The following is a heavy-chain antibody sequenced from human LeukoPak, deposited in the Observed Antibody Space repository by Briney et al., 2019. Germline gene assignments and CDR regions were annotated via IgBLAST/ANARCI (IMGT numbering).Heavy chain of an antibody. Sequence: SETLSLTCTVSGGSISSSSYYWGWIRQPPGKGLEWIGSMYYSGSTYYNPSLKSRVTISVDTSKNQFSLKLSSVTAADTAVYYCAAANHNIWFGETDYWGQGTLVTVSS. CDR3: AAANHNIWFGETDY. CDR1: GGSISSSSYY. D-gene: IGHD3-10*01. CDR2: MYYSGST. V-gene: IGHV4-39*01. J-gene: IGHJ4*02.